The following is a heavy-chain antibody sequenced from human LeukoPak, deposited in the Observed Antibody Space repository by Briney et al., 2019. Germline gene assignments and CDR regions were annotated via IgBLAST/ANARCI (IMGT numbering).Heavy chain of an antibody. D-gene: IGHD4-17*01. CDR2: ISSTGGTI. CDR1: GFTFSSNS. CDR3: ASRDDYGDYRPLGYYYYGMDV. Sequence: PGGSLRLSCAASGFTFSSNSMNWVRQAPGKGLEWVSCISSTGGTIYYADSVKGRFTISRDNAKNSLYLQMNSLRAEDTAVYYCASRDDYGDYRPLGYYYYGMDVWGQGTTVTVSS. V-gene: IGHV3-48*04. J-gene: IGHJ6*02.